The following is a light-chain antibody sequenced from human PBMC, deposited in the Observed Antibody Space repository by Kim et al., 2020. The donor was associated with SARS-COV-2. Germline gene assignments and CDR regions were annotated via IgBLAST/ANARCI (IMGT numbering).Light chain of an antibody. CDR1: KLGDKY. J-gene: IGLJ3*02. V-gene: IGLV3-1*01. Sequence: SYELTQPPSVSVSPGQTASITCSGYKLGDKYACWYQQKPGQSPVLVIYQDSKRPSGIPERFSGSNSGNTATLTISGTQAMDEADYYCQAWDSSTKVFGGG. CDR2: QDS. CDR3: QAWDSSTKV.